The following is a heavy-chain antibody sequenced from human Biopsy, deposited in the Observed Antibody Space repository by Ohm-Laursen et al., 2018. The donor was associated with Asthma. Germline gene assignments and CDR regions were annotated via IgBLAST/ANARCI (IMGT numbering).Heavy chain of an antibody. CDR2: VNTGNGDT. D-gene: IGHD3-9*01. CDR3: ARTYYDFLTGQVKDVFGV. CDR1: GYNFISFA. J-gene: IGHJ3*01. Sequence: ASVKVSCKASGYNFISFAIHWVRQAPGQRLEWMGWVNTGNGDTKYSQKFQGRVTITRDTSASTAYMELRSMRSEDTATYYCARTYYDFLTGQVKDVFGVWGQGTIVTVSS. V-gene: IGHV1-3*04.